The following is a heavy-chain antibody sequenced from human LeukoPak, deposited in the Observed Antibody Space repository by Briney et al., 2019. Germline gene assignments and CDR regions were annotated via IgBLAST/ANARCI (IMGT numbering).Heavy chain of an antibody. D-gene: IGHD3-22*01. V-gene: IGHV1-24*01. CDR2: FDPDDGET. CDR3: ASNYDSSGYWWFDP. Sequence: ASVKVSCKVSGYTLTELSMHWVRQAPGKGLEWMGGFDPDDGETIYAQKFQGRVTMTEDTSTDTAYMELSSLRSEDTAVYYCASNYDSSGYWWFDPWGQGTLVTVSS. J-gene: IGHJ5*02. CDR1: GYTLTELS.